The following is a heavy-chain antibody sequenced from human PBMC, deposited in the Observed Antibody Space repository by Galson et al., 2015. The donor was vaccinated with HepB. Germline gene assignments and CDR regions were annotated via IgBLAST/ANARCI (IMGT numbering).Heavy chain of an antibody. CDR3: AKGLRIVPPQPAYYYSYMDV. V-gene: IGHV3-30*18. D-gene: IGHD1-14*01. CDR2: IAYDGSNT. J-gene: IGHJ6*03. Sequence: SLILPCAGSTFIFNNYGMHWVRQAPGKRLEWVALIAYDGSNTYSADSLKAGVTISRDNSKHTLYLQMNSLRAEDTAVYYCAKGLRIVPPQPAYYYSYMDVWGKGTTVTVSS. CDR1: TFIFNNYG.